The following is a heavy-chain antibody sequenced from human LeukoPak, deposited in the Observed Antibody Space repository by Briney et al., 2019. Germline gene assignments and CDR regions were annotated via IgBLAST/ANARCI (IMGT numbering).Heavy chain of an antibody. D-gene: IGHD6-13*01. V-gene: IGHV1-46*01. Sequence: ASVKVSCKASGYTFTSYYMHWVRQAPGQGLEWMGIINPSGGSTSYAQKFQGRVTMTTDTSTSTAYMELRSLRSDDTAVYYCARGPIGYDDYFQHWGQGTLVTVSS. J-gene: IGHJ1*01. CDR1: GYTFTSYY. CDR2: INPSGGST. CDR3: ARGPIGYDDYFQH.